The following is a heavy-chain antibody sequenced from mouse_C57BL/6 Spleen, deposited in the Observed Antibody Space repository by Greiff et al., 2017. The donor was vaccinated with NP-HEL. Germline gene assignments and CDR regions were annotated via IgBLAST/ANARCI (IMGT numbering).Heavy chain of an antibody. D-gene: IGHD3-3*01. CDR1: GYTFTSYW. J-gene: IGHJ4*01. V-gene: IGHV1-64*01. Sequence: QVQLQQPGAELVKPGASVKLSCTASGYTFTSYWMPWVKQRPGQGLEWIGMINPSSGSTNYNEKFKSKATLTVDKSSSTAYMQLSRLTSEDSAVYYCARGHGSAMDYWGQGTSVTVSS. CDR3: ARGHGSAMDY. CDR2: INPSSGST.